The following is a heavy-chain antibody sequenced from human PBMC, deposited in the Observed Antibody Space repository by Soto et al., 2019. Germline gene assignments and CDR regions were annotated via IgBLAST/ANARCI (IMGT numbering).Heavy chain of an antibody. V-gene: IGHV3-30*18. CDR3: TKAGGKWRPNPDDGMDV. CDR1: GFSFSSYG. D-gene: IGHD3-16*01. Sequence: QGQLVESGGGVVQPGKSLRLSCEGSGFSFSSYGMHWVRQPPGKGLEWVALISYDGDDKFYPDSVKGRFSISRDNSRDTLFLQMDGLRPDDTGVYYCTKAGGKWRPNPDDGMDVWGQGTTVTVSS. J-gene: IGHJ6*02. CDR2: ISYDGDDK.